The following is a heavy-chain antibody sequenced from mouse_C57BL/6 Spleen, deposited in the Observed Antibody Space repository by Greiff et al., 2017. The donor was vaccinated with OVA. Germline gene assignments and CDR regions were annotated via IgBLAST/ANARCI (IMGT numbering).Heavy chain of an antibody. CDR1: GFTFSDYG. CDR3: ARPYYYGSSYVGWYFDV. V-gene: IGHV5-17*01. Sequence: EVKLMESGGGLVKPGGSLKLSCAASGFTFSDYGMHWVRQAPEKGLEWVAYISSGSSTIYYADTVKGRFTISRDNAKNTLFLQMTSLRSEDTAMYYCARPYYYGSSYVGWYFDVWGTGTTVTVSS. D-gene: IGHD1-1*01. J-gene: IGHJ1*03. CDR2: ISSGSSTI.